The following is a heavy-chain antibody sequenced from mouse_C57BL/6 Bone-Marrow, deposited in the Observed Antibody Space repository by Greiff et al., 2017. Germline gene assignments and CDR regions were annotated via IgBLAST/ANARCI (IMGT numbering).Heavy chain of an antibody. CDR2: IDPEDGDT. Sequence: VQLQQSGAELVRPGASVKLSCTASGFNIKDYYLHWVKQRPEQGLEWIGRIDPEDGDTEYAPKFQGKATMTADTSSNTAYLQLSSLTAEDTAVYYCIIYYYGSSYVYFDVWGTGTTGTVSA. V-gene: IGHV14-1*01. CDR1: GFNIKDYY. CDR3: IIYYYGSSYVYFDV. D-gene: IGHD1-1*01. J-gene: IGHJ1*03.